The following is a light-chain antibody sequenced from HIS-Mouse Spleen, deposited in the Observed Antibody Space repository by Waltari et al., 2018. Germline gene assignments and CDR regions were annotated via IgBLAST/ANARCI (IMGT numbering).Light chain of an antibody. Sequence: DIVMTQTPLSLSVTPGQPASISCKSSQSLLHSDGNTYLYWYLQKPGQPPQLLIYAASTLESGVPSRFSGSGSGTDFTLTISCLQSEDFATYYCQQYYSFPRTFGQGTKVEIK. CDR1: QSLLHSDGNTY. CDR2: AAS. V-gene: IGKV2-29*02. CDR3: QQYYSFPRT. J-gene: IGKJ1*01.